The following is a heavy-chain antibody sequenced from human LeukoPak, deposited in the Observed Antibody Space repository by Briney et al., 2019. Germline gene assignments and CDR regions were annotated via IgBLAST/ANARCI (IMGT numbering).Heavy chain of an antibody. V-gene: IGHV3-11*01. CDR1: GFTFSDSY. Sequence: GGSLRLSCAASGFTFSDSYMTWVRQAPGKGVEWVAHISGSGHDINYSDSVKGRFTISRDNAKNSLYLQMSSLRVEDTAVYYCTRDPRHFDSCGQGTLVTVSS. CDR3: TRDPRHFDS. D-gene: IGHD6-6*01. J-gene: IGHJ5*01. CDR2: ISGSGHDI.